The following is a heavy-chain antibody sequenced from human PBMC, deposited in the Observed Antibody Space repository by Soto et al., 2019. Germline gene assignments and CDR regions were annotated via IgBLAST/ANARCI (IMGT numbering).Heavy chain of an antibody. J-gene: IGHJ5*02. V-gene: IGHV3-33*01. CDR3: ARDLDYSSGWANPGPVHR. CDR2: IWYDGSNE. CDR1: GFTVSSYG. D-gene: IGHD6-19*01. Sequence: QPGGSLRLSCAASGFTVSSYGMHWVRQAPGKGLEWVAIIWYDGSNEYYADSVKGRFTISRDNPKNTLYLQMNSLRADDTAVYYCARDLDYSSGWANPGPVHRWGQGTQVTVSS.